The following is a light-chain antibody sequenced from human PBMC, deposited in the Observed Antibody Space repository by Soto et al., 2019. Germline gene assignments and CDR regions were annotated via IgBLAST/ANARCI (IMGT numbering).Light chain of an antibody. CDR1: QYMTRTY. CDR2: AAS. V-gene: IGKV3-20*01. Sequence: EIVLTQSPGPLSLSPGERATLSCRASQYMTRTYIAWYQQKPGQAPRLLIYAASNRATGIPDKFSGSESGTDYSLTITSLEPEDSALYYCHQYDKAPHTFGQRTKVEIK. CDR3: HQYDKAPHT. J-gene: IGKJ2*01.